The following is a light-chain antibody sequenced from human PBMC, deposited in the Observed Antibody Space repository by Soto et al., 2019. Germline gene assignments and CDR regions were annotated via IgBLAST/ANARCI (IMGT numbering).Light chain of an antibody. J-gene: IGLJ3*02. Sequence: QSVLTQPTSVSGAPGQRVTISCTGSSSNIGAGYDVHWYQQLPGTAPKLLISGNSNRPSGVPDRFSGSKSGTSASLAITGLQAEDEADYYCQSYDSSLSWVFGGGTKLTVL. CDR1: SSNIGAGYD. V-gene: IGLV1-40*01. CDR3: QSYDSSLSWV. CDR2: GNS.